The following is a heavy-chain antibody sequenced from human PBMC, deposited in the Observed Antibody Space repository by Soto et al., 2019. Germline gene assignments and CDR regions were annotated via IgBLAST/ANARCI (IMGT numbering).Heavy chain of an antibody. J-gene: IGHJ6*03. CDR3: ARHHRGVQSEWFYYMDV. CDR1: GGSISSSSYY. V-gene: IGHV4-39*01. CDR2: IYYSGST. Sequence: SETLSLTCTVSGGSISSSSYYWGWIRQPPGKGLEWIGSIYYSGSTYYNPSLKSRVTISVDTSKNQFSLKLSSVTAADTAVYYCARHHRGVQSEWFYYMDVWGKGTTVTVSS. D-gene: IGHD3-3*01.